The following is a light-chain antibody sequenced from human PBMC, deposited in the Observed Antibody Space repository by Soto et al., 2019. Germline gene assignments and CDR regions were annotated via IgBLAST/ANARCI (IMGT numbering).Light chain of an antibody. J-gene: IGKJ1*01. CDR3: QQYGSSGT. Sequence: IQLTQPPSTLPASVGDRVTITCRASQSVSAWLAWYQQKPGKAPKCLMYDVSALESGVPLRLSGSGSGTDFTLTIRRLEPEDSAVDYCQQYGSSGTFGQGTKVNI. CDR2: DVS. CDR1: QSVSAW. V-gene: IGKV1-5*01.